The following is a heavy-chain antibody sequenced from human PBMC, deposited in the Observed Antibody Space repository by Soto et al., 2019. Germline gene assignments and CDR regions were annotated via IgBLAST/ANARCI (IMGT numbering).Heavy chain of an antibody. D-gene: IGHD2-2*01. CDR1: GYSFTSYW. Sequence: GASLKISCKGSGYSFTSYWMSWVRQMTGKGLEWMGRIDPSDSYTNYSPSFQGHVTISADKSISTAYLQWSSLKASDTAMYYCASEGYCSSTSCRFRYYYYGMDVWGQGTTVTVSS. CDR2: IDPSDSYT. J-gene: IGHJ6*02. CDR3: ASEGYCSSTSCRFRYYYYGMDV. V-gene: IGHV5-10-1*01.